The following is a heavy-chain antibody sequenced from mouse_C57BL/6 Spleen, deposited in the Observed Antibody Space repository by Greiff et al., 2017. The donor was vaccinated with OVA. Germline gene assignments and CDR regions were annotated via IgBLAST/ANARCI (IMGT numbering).Heavy chain of an antibody. CDR2: ILPGSGST. CDR3: ARGGRGNWDGY. CDR1: GYTFTGYW. V-gene: IGHV1-9*01. D-gene: IGHD4-1*01. Sequence: VQLQQSGAELMKPGASVKLSCKAPGYTFTGYWIAWVKQRPGHGLEWIGEILPGSGSTNYDEKFKGKATFTADTSSNTAYMQLSSLTTEDAAIYCCARGGRGNWDGYWGQGTTLTVSS. J-gene: IGHJ2*01.